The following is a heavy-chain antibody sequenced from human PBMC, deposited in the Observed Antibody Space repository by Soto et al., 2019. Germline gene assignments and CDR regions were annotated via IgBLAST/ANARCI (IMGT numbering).Heavy chain of an antibody. J-gene: IGHJ4*02. Sequence: QVQLVQSGGEVTKPGASVRVSCKASGYTFNSYGISWVRQAPGQGLEWMGWISSYNGHTDYARKFQGRVAMTTDIPTHTVSMELRDLRSDDTAVYYCARGRSWRARDFDNWGQGTVVTVSS. CDR1: GYTFNSYG. CDR2: ISSYNGHT. D-gene: IGHD3-10*01. CDR3: ARGRSWRARDFDN. V-gene: IGHV1-18*01.